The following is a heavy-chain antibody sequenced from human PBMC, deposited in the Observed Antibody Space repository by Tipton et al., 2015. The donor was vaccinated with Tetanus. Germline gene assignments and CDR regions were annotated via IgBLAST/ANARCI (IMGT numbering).Heavy chain of an antibody. CDR2: MDPKTGRA. V-gene: IGHV1-8*01. J-gene: IGHJ4*02. CDR1: AYAFSSYD. Sequence: QLVQSGAEVKKPGASVRVSCKAFAYAFSSYDLNWVRQATGQGLEWLGYMDPKTGRAAYGQRFQGRVTMTSNISITTAYMELRNLRSDGAAVYYCARGNRGSSWYLWGQGALVTVSS. D-gene: IGHD6-13*01. CDR3: ARGNRGSSWYL.